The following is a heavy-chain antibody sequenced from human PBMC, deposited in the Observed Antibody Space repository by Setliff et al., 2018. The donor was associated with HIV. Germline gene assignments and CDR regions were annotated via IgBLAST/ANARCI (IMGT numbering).Heavy chain of an antibody. CDR3: ARVTWGPFDF. CDR1: GGTFSSYG. CDR2: IIPLFGTA. J-gene: IGHJ4*02. Sequence: SVKVSCKASGGTFSSYGISWVRQAPGQGLEWMGGIIPLFGTANYAQKFQGRVTITADESTTAIYMELSGLRSDDTAVYYCARVTWGPFDFWGQGTLVTVSS. V-gene: IGHV1-69*13. D-gene: IGHD3-16*01.